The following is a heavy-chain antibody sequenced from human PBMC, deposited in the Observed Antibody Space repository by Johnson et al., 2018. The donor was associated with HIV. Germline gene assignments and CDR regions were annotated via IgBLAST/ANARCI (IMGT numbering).Heavy chain of an antibody. J-gene: IGHJ3*02. D-gene: IGHD5-18*01. V-gene: IGHV3-30*04. CDR3: AKERAYIRTFDI. CDR1: GSTCSSYA. Sequence: QMQLVESGGGVVQPGRSLRLSCAAPGSTCSSYAMHCVRQAPAKGLQWVAVISYDGSDKYYADSLKGRCTISRDHSKNTLYLQMNSLRAGDTAVYYCAKERAYIRTFDIWGQGTLVTVSS. CDR2: ISYDGSDK.